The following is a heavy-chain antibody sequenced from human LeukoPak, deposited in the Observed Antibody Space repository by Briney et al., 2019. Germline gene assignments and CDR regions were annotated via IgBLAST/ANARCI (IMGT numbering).Heavy chain of an antibody. CDR3: AREDGYCSGGNCYSYFDS. Sequence: GGSLRLSCAASGFTFSSYSMNWVRQAPGKGLEWVSSISSSSSYIYYADSVKGRFTISRDNAKNSLYLQMNSLRAEDTAVYFCAREDGYCSGGNCYSYFDSWGQGTLVTVSS. CDR2: ISSSSSYI. V-gene: IGHV3-21*01. CDR1: GFTFSSYS. J-gene: IGHJ4*02. D-gene: IGHD2-15*01.